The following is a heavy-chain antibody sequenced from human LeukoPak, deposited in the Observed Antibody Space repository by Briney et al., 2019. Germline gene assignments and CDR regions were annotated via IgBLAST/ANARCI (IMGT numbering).Heavy chain of an antibody. J-gene: IGHJ3*02. Sequence: SETLSLTCTVSGYSISSGYYWGWIRQPPGKGLEWIGSIHHSGSTNYNPSLKSRVTISVDTSKNQFSLKLSSVTAVDTAVYYCARDRGGYNSHAFDIWGQGTMVTVSS. CDR2: IHHSGST. CDR1: GYSISSGYY. V-gene: IGHV4-38-2*02. CDR3: ARDRGGYNSHAFDI. D-gene: IGHD5-24*01.